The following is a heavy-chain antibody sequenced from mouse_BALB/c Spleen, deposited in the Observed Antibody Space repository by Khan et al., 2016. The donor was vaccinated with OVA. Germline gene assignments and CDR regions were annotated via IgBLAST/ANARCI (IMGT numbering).Heavy chain of an antibody. CDR3: ARSHWLLHYAVDY. CDR2: IYWDDDK. V-gene: IGHV8-12*01. CDR1: GSSLSSSGMG. Sequence: QVTLKESGPGILQPSQTLSLTCSLSGSSLSSSGMGVNWIRQPSGKGLEWLAHIYWDDDKRYNPSLKSRLTISKDTSRNQVFLNITSVDTVDTATYYCARSHWLLHYAVDYWGQGTSVTVSS. J-gene: IGHJ4*01. D-gene: IGHD2-3*01.